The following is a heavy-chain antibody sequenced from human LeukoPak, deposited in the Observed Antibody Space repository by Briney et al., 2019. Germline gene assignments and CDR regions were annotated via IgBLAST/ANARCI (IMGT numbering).Heavy chain of an antibody. CDR3: ATGQGFDGDYGYYYYGMDV. Sequence: GASVKVSCKVSGYTLTGLSMHWVRQAPGKGLEGMGGFDPEDGETIYAQKFQGRVTMTEDTSTDTAYMELSSLRSEDRAVYYCATGQGFDGDYGYYYYGMDVWGQGTTVTVSS. CDR1: GYTLTGLS. CDR2: FDPEDGET. J-gene: IGHJ6*02. V-gene: IGHV1-24*01. D-gene: IGHD4-17*01.